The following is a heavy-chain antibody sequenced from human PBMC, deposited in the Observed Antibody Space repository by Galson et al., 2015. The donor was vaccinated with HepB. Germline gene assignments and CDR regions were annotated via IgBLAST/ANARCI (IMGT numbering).Heavy chain of an antibody. J-gene: IGHJ2*01. D-gene: IGHD1-26*01. V-gene: IGHV4-34*01. CDR2: INHSGST. CDR3: ARGDGSYGDWYFDL. CDR1: GGSFSDYY. Sequence: SETLSLTCAVYGGSFSDYYWSWIRQPPGKGLEWIGEINHSGSTNYNPSLKSRVTISVDTSKNQFSLKLSSVTAADTAVYYCARGDGSYGDWYFDLWGRGTLVTVSS.